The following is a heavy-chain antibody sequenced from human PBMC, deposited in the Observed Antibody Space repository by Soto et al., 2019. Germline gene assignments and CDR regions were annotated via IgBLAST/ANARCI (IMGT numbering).Heavy chain of an antibody. D-gene: IGHD6-13*01. CDR1: GYSFTSYW. Sequence: GESLKISCKGSGYSFTSYWIGWVRQMPGKGLEWMGIIYPGDSDTRYSPSFQGQVTISADKSISTAYLQWSSLKATDTAMYYCARSERASSSWRSIDYWGQGTLVTVSS. J-gene: IGHJ4*02. CDR3: ARSERASSSWRSIDY. CDR2: IYPGDSDT. V-gene: IGHV5-51*01.